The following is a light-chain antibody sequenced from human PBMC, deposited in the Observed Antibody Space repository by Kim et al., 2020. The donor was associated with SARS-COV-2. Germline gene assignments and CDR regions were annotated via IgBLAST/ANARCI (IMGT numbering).Light chain of an antibody. CDR1: QDISSY. V-gene: IGKV1-39*01. Sequence: ASVGDRVTITCRASQDISSYLNWYQQKTETAPKLLMYAASSLQSGVPSKFRGGGSGTEYTLTISSLQPEDFATYYCQQSFRTPWTFGQGTKVDIK. J-gene: IGKJ1*01. CDR2: AAS. CDR3: QQSFRTPWT.